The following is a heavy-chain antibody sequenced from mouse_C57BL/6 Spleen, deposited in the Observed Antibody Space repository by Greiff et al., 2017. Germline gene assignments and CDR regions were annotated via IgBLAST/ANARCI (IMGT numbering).Heavy chain of an antibody. CDR3: ARSNGNHWYFDV. CDR2: IYPRSGNT. CDR1: GYTFTSYG. Sequence: VKLQQSGAELARPGASVKLSCKASGYTFTSYGISWVKQRTGQGLEWIGEIYPRSGNTYYNEKFKGKATLTADKSSSTAYMELRSLTSEDSAVYFCARSNGNHWYFDVWGTGTTVTVSS. V-gene: IGHV1-81*01. D-gene: IGHD2-1*01. J-gene: IGHJ1*03.